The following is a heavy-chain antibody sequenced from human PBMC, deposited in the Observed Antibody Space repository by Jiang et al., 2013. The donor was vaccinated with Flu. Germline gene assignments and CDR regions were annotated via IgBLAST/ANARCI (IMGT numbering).Heavy chain of an antibody. V-gene: IGHV3-33*08. J-gene: IGHJ6*02. CDR2: IWYDGSNK. Sequence: LVESGGGVVQPGRSLRLSCAASGFTFSSYAMHWVRQAPGKGLEWVAVIWYDGSNKYYADSVKGRFTISRDNSKNTLYLQMNSLRAEDTAVYYRARDGVRFLEWLLWEYYYGMDVWGQGTTVTVSS. CDR1: GFTFSSYA. D-gene: IGHD3-3*01. CDR3: ARDGVRFLEWLLWEYYYGMDV.